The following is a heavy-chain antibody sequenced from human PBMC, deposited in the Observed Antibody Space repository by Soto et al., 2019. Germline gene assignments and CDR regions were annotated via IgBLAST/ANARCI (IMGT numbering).Heavy chain of an antibody. J-gene: IGHJ3*02. D-gene: IGHD6-13*01. Sequence: QLQLQESGPGLVKPSETLSLTCTVSGGSISSSSYYWGWIRQPPGKGLEWIGSTYYSGSPYYNPSLKSRVTISVDTSKNQLSLKLSSVSAADTAVYYCAIQDTPGIAAAGDKLYAFDIWGQGTMVTVSS. CDR2: TYYSGSP. V-gene: IGHV4-39*01. CDR1: GGSISSSSYY. CDR3: AIQDTPGIAAAGDKLYAFDI.